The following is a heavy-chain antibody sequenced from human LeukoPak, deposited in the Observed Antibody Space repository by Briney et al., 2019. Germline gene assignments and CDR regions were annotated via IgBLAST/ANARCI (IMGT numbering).Heavy chain of an antibody. Sequence: PGGSLRLSCAASGFTFSSYAMHWVRQAPGKGLEWVAVISYDGSNKYYADSVKGRFTISRDNSKNTLYLQMNGLRAEDTAVYYCARGLGSSSRGRWYFDYWGQGTLVTVSS. CDR3: ARGLGSSSRGRWYFDY. J-gene: IGHJ4*02. CDR2: ISYDGSNK. D-gene: IGHD6-6*01. V-gene: IGHV3-30*04. CDR1: GFTFSSYA.